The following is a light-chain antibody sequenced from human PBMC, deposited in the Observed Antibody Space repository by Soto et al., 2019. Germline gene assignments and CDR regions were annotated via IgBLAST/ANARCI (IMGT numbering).Light chain of an antibody. CDR2: DTT. V-gene: IGLV7-46*01. CDR1: DGPVTSNHY. Sequence: QAVVTQEPSLTVSPGGTVTLTCGSSDGPVTSNHYPYWYQQRPGQVPRTLIYDTTNRQSWAPTRFSGSLVGVKAALTLSGAQPEDEADYYCLLAYSGGRVFGGGTQLTVL. J-gene: IGLJ2*01. CDR3: LLAYSGGRV.